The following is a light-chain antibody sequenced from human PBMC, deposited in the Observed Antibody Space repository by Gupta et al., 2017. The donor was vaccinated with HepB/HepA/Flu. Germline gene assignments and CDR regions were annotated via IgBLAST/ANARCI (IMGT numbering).Light chain of an antibody. Sequence: SSELTQDPDVSVALGQTVRITCQGDSLSSYYASWYQQKPGQAPILVIYGKNNRPSGIPDRFSGSTSGNTGSLTITGAQADDEADYYCNSRDSSGSHVVFGGGTKLTVL. J-gene: IGLJ2*01. V-gene: IGLV3-19*01. CDR2: GKN. CDR3: NSRDSSGSHVV. CDR1: SLSSYY.